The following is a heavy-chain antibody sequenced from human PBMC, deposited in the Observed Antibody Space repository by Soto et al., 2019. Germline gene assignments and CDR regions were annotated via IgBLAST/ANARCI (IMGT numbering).Heavy chain of an antibody. CDR2: ISGGTSST. Sequence: EVQLLESGGGLVQPGGSLRLSCAASGFTFSSYAMSWVRQAPGKGLEWVSAISGGTSSTYYADSVKGRFTISRDNSKNTRYLQMNSLRAEYTAVYYCAKERWAAAGTPTLDYWGQGTLVTVSS. J-gene: IGHJ4*02. CDR1: GFTFSSYA. CDR3: AKERWAAAGTPTLDY. D-gene: IGHD6-13*01. V-gene: IGHV3-23*01.